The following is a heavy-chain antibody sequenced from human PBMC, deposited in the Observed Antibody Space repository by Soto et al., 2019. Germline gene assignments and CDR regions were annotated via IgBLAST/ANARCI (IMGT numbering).Heavy chain of an antibody. CDR1: VFTFSSYS. Sequence: EVQLVESGGGLVQPGGSLRLSCAASVFTFSSYSMNWVRQAPGKGLEWVSYISSSSSTIYYADSVKGRFTISRDNAKNSLYLQMNSLRDEDTAVYYCAREAGTWHLPLNWFDPWGQGTLVTVSS. J-gene: IGHJ5*02. V-gene: IGHV3-48*02. CDR2: ISSSSSTI. CDR3: AREAGTWHLPLNWFDP. D-gene: IGHD6-19*01.